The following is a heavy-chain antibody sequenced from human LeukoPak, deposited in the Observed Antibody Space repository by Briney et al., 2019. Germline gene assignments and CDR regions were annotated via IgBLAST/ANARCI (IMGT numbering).Heavy chain of an antibody. V-gene: IGHV3-53*01. CDR1: GFTVSSNY. CDR3: AKDPENIVATIIDY. CDR2: IYSGGST. Sequence: PGGSLRLSCAASGFTVSSNYMSWVRQAPGKGLEWVSVIYSGGSTYYADSVKGRFTISRDNSESTLYLQMNSLRAEDTAVYYCAKDPENIVATIIDYWGQGTLVTVSS. J-gene: IGHJ4*02. D-gene: IGHD5-12*01.